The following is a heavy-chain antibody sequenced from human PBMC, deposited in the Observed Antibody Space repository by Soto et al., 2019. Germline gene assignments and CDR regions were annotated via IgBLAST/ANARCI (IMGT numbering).Heavy chain of an antibody. Sequence: XETLSLTCTVSGGSISSSNYYWAWIRQPPGKGLEWIGSIYYSGSTYYNPSLKGRVTISVDTSKNHFSLKLSSVTAADTAVYYCARHYYGSGSYSTPNWFDHWGQGTQVTVSS. V-gene: IGHV4-39*01. CDR3: ARHYYGSGSYSTPNWFDH. CDR1: GGSISSSNYY. J-gene: IGHJ5*02. D-gene: IGHD3-10*01. CDR2: IYYSGST.